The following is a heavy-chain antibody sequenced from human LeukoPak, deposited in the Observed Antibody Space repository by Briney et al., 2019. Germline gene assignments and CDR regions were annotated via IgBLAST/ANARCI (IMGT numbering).Heavy chain of an antibody. V-gene: IGHV3-21*01. CDR3: AREFTSLDGVFDY. J-gene: IGHJ4*02. CDR2: ISSGSTYK. Sequence: PGGSLRLSCAAARFTFSSFTMHWVRQAPGKGLEWVSSISSGSTYKDYADSVKGRFTISRDNAKNSLYLQMNSLRAEDTAVYYCAREFTSLDGVFDYWGQGTVVTVSS. CDR1: RFTFSSFT. D-gene: IGHD3-10*01.